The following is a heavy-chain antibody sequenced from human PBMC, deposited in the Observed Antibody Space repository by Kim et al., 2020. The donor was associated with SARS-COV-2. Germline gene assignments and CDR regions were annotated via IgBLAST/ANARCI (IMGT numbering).Heavy chain of an antibody. V-gene: IGHV4-34*01. CDR1: GGSFSGYY. D-gene: IGHD4-4*01. J-gene: IGHJ6*02. CDR2: INHSGST. CDR3: ARGPRYSNYYYYGMDV. Sequence: SETLSLTCAVYGGSFSGYYWSWIRQPPGKGLEWIGEINHSGSTNYNPSLKSRVTISVDTSKNQFSLKLSSVTAADTAVYYCARGPRYSNYYYYGMDVWGQGTTVTVSS.